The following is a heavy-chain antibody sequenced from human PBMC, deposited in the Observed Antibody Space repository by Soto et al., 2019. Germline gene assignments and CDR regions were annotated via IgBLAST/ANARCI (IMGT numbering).Heavy chain of an antibody. D-gene: IGHD5-18*01. V-gene: IGHV3-30-3*01. Sequence: GGSLRLSCAASGFTFSSYAMHWVRQAPGKGLEWVAVISYDGSNKYYADSVKGRFTISRDNSKNTLYLQMNSLRAEDTAVYYCACPEERDTAASAAYWGQGTLVTVSS. CDR1: GFTFSSYA. CDR3: ACPEERDTAASAAY. CDR2: ISYDGSNK. J-gene: IGHJ4*02.